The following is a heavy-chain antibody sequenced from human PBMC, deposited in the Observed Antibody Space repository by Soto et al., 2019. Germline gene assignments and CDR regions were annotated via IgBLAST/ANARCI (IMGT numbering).Heavy chain of an antibody. D-gene: IGHD3-10*01. CDR2: ITYRGAT. CDR3: ARDSGESLRFFDY. J-gene: IGHJ4*02. CDR1: GASINSGDSY. V-gene: IGHV4-31*03. Sequence: KSSETLSLTCTVSGASINSGDSYWNWIRQQPGEGLQWIGYITYRGATYSIPSLKSRVTMSVDTSKNQFSLKLSSVSAADTGMYYCARDSGESLRFFDYWGQGAPVTVSS.